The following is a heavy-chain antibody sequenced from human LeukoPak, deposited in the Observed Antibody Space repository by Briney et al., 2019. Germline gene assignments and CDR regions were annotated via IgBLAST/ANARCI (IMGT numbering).Heavy chain of an antibody. CDR3: ARDSLPYDYVWGSYRFFDP. CDR1: GFTFSSYE. V-gene: IGHV3-48*03. Sequence: GGSLRLSCAASGFTFSSYEMNWVRQAPGKGREGVSYICCCGSHIYYADSVKGRFTISRDNAKNSLYLQMNSLRAEDTAVYYCARDSLPYDYVWGSYRFFDPWGQGTLVTVSS. D-gene: IGHD3-16*02. J-gene: IGHJ5*02. CDR2: ICCCGSHI.